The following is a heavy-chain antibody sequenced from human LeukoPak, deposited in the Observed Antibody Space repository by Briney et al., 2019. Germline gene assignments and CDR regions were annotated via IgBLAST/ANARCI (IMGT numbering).Heavy chain of an antibody. J-gene: IGHJ4*02. CDR1: GGYISGGSYY. V-gene: IGHV4-61*02. D-gene: IGHD2-15*01. Sequence: SQTLSLTCTVSGGYISGGSYYWSWIRQPAGTGLEWIGRIYSSGSTNYNPSFRSRVTISLDTSKNQFSLKVSSVAAADTAVYYCAREGRWQLLDYWGQGTLVTVSS. CDR3: AREGRWQLLDY. CDR2: IYSSGST.